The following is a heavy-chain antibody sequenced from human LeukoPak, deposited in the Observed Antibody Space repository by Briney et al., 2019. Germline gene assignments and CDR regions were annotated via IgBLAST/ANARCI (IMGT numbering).Heavy chain of an antibody. Sequence: SETLSFTCAVYGESFSGYYWSWIRQPPGKGLEWTGEINHSGSTNYNPSLKSRVTMSVDTSKNQFSLNLSSVTATDTAVYYCARGPDYDSLTGYSDYWGQGTLVTVSS. CDR1: GESFSGYY. CDR3: ARGPDYDSLTGYSDY. CDR2: INHSGST. J-gene: IGHJ4*02. V-gene: IGHV4-34*01. D-gene: IGHD3-9*01.